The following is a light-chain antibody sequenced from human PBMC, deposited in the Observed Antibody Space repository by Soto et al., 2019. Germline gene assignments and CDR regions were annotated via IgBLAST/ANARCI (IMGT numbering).Light chain of an antibody. V-gene: IGLV2-14*01. Sequence: QSVLTQPASVSGSPGQSITISCTGTSSDVGGYNYVSWYQQHPGKAPKLMIYEVSNRPSRVSNRFSGSMSGNTASLTISGLQAEDEADYYCSSYTRSSTSYVFGTGTKVTVL. J-gene: IGLJ1*01. CDR1: SSDVGGYNY. CDR2: EVS. CDR3: SSYTRSSTSYV.